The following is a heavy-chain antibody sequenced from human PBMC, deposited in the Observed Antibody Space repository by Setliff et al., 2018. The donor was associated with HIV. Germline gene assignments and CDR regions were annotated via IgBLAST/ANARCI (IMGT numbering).Heavy chain of an antibody. J-gene: IGHJ4*02. CDR3: VHSLLGAPMVDY. CDR1: GYSISSGYY. CDR2: IYHAGNT. D-gene: IGHD3-16*01. Sequence: KPSETLSLTCTVTGYSISSGYYWAWIRQPPGKGLEWIGYIYHAGNTYYNPSLKSRVTISVDTSKNQISLRLNSVTAADTAMYYCVHSLLGAPMVDYWGQGTLVTVSS. V-gene: IGHV4-38-2*02.